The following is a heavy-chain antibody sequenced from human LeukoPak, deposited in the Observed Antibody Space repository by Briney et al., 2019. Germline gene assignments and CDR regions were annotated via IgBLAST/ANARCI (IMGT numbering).Heavy chain of an antibody. CDR3: ARCLGTTCYSAGYGMDV. CDR1: GFTFSSYS. CDR2: ISSSSSYI. V-gene: IGHV3-21*01. D-gene: IGHD2-2*01. Sequence: GGSLRLFCAASGFTFSSYSMNWVRQAPGKGLEWVSSISSSSSYIYYADSLKGRFTISRDNAKNSLYLQMNSLRAEDTAVYYCARCLGTTCYSAGYGMDVWGQGTTVTVSS. J-gene: IGHJ6*02.